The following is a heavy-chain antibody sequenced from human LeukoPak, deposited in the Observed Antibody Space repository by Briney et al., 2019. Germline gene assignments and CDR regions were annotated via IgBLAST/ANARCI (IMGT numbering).Heavy chain of an antibody. J-gene: IGHJ4*02. CDR3: TGVFDY. CDR1: GLSFSNYW. D-gene: IGHD2-8*01. Sequence: PGGSLRLSCAGSGLSFSNYWVHWVHQAPGKGLVWVSGITPDGGATFYADSVRGRFTVSRDNAKSTVFLQMNSLRAEDTALYFCTGVFDYWGQGTLVTVSS. CDR2: ITPDGGAT. V-gene: IGHV3-74*01.